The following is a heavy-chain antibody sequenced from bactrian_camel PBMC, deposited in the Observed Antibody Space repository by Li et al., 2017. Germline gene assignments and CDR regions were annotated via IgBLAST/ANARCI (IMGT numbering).Heavy chain of an antibody. D-gene: IGHD2*01. CDR1: GLTSTSNC. V-gene: IGHV3S53*01. CDR2: LNHDGTL. Sequence: HVQLVESGGGSVQVGGSLRLSCQISGLTSTSNCMGWFRQVSGKKREAVAVLNHDGTLKYAESVKGRFTLSRECAENTLYLQMSGLRPEDATVYFCALEQHSYNPCWARGDFGYWGHGTQVTVS. J-gene: IGHJ6*01. CDR3: ALEQHSYNPCWARGDFGY.